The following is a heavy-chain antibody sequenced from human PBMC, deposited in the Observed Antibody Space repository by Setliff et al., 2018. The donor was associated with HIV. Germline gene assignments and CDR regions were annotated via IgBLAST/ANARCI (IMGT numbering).Heavy chain of an antibody. CDR3: ARGGPPRVATLYWFDP. CDR2: INTYNGNT. Sequence: ASVKVSCKASGYTFINYGINWLRQAPGQGLEWMGWINTYNGNTKYGQKFQGSVTMTTDTSTSTVYMELRSLTSDDTALYYCARGGPPRVATLYWFDPWVQGTLVTVSS. D-gene: IGHD2-15*01. CDR1: GYTFINYG. V-gene: IGHV1-18*04. J-gene: IGHJ5*02.